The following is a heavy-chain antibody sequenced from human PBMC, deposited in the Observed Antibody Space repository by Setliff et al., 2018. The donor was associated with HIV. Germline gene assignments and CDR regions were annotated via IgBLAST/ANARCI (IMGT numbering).Heavy chain of an antibody. CDR2: VYYSGST. Sequence: SETLSLTCAVSGYSISSGYYWGWIRQPPGKGLEWVGSVYYSGSTYHNPSLKNRLTISVDTSKNLFSLRLNNVTAADTAVYYCARHLDGWYYYGMDVWGQGTTVTVSS. J-gene: IGHJ6*02. CDR1: GYSISSGYY. D-gene: IGHD6-19*01. V-gene: IGHV4-38-2*01. CDR3: ARHLDGWYYYGMDV.